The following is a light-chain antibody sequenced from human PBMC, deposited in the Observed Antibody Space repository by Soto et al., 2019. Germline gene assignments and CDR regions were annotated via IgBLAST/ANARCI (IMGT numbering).Light chain of an antibody. CDR2: EAS. CDR1: QSISNW. J-gene: IGKJ1*01. CDR3: QQYRSPPWT. Sequence: DIQMTQSPSTLPASVGDRVTITCRASQSISNWLAWYQQKPGKAPKLLISEASSLESGVPPRFSGSGSGTEFTLTISSLQSDDFATYYCQQYRSPPWTFGQGTKVDIK. V-gene: IGKV1-5*03.